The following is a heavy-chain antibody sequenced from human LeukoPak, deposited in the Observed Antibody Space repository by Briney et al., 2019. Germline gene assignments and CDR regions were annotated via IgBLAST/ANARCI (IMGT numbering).Heavy chain of an antibody. CDR1: GFTFSAYW. J-gene: IGHJ4*02. CDR2: INSDGSST. V-gene: IGHV3-74*01. D-gene: IGHD1-20*01. CDR3: ARGILVTGTFDY. Sequence: GGSLRLSCAASGFTFSAYWMHWVRHAPGKGLVWVSRINSDGSSTSYADSVKGRFTISRDNAKNTLYLQMNSLRAEDTAVYYCARGILVTGTFDYWGQGTLVTVSS.